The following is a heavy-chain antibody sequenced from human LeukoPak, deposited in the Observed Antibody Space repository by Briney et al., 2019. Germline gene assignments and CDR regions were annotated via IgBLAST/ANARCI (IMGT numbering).Heavy chain of an antibody. CDR1: GFSISTYW. CDR2: INPDGSTT. D-gene: IGHD1-1*01. CDR3: ARIRKVGNNWFDP. Sequence: GGSLRLSCAASGFSISTYWIHWVRQAPGKGLVWVSRINPDGSTTYYADSVKGRITISRDNAKNTLYLRMNSLRAEDTAVYYCARIRKVGNNWFDPWGQGTLVTVSS. J-gene: IGHJ5*02. V-gene: IGHV3-74*01.